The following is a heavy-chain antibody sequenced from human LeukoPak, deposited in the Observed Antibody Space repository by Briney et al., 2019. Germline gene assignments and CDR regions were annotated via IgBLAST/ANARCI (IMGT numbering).Heavy chain of an antibody. J-gene: IGHJ4*02. D-gene: IGHD4-17*01. V-gene: IGHV4-59*01. CDR2: IYYSGST. CDR1: GGSISSYY. Sequence: PSETLSLTCTVSGGSISSYYWSWIRQPPGKGLEWIGYIYYSGSTNYNPSLKSRVTISVDTSKNQFSLMLSSVTAADTAVYYCARQTDYGDFEFGVDYWGQGTLVTVSS. CDR3: ARQTDYGDFEFGVDY.